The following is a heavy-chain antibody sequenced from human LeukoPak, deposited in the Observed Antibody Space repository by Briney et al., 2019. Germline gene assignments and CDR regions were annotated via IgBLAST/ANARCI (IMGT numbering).Heavy chain of an antibody. CDR3: VSWAAADSTFDY. CDR2: INHSGST. D-gene: IGHD6-13*01. CDR1: GGSFSGYY. Sequence: PSETLSLTCAVYGGSFSGYYWSWIRQPPGKGLEWIGEINHSGSTNYNPPLKSRVTISVDTSKNQFSLKLSSVTAADTAVYYCVSWAAADSTFDYWGQGTLATVSS. J-gene: IGHJ4*02. V-gene: IGHV4-34*01.